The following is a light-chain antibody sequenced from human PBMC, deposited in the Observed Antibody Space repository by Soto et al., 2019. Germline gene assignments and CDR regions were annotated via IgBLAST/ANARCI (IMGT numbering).Light chain of an antibody. CDR2: DVS. CDR1: SSDVGAYKF. V-gene: IGLV2-14*03. Sequence: QSALTQPASVSGSPGQSLTISCTGTSSDVGAYKFVSWYQHHPGKAPKLMIYDVSNRPSGVSNRFSGSKSGNTASLTISGLQPEDEADYYCSSYTSTSSSVFGTGTKLTVL. CDR3: SSYTSTSSSV. J-gene: IGLJ1*01.